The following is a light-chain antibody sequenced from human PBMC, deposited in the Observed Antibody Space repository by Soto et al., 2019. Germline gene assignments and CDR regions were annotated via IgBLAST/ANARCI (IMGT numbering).Light chain of an antibody. CDR1: QSVSSSY. CDR2: GAS. CDR3: QQYGSSPMYS. J-gene: IGKJ2*03. Sequence: EIVLTQSPGTLSLSPGERATLSCRASQSVSSSYFAWYQQKPGQAPRLLIYGASGRATGIPDRVSGSGSGTDFPLTLSRLEPEDFAVYYCQQYGSSPMYSFGQGIKLEIK. V-gene: IGKV3-20*01.